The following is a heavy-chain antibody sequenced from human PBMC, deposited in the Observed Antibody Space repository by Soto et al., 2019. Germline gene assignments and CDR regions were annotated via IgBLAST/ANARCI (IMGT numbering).Heavy chain of an antibody. CDR3: AHRTTPLTWWFDP. CDR2: IYWDDDT. Sequence: QITLKESGPTLVKPTQTLTLTCTFSGFSLTTRGVGVGWIRQPPGKPLEWLALIYWDDDTRYSPSLKSRLAITKETSKHQVVLTMSNLDPADTGTYFCAHRTTPLTWWFDPWCQGTLVTVSS. CDR1: GFSLTTRGVG. D-gene: IGHD1-1*01. V-gene: IGHV2-5*02. J-gene: IGHJ5*02.